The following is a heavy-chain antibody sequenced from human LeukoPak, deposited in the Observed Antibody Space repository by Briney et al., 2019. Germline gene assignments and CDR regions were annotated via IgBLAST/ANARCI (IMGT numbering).Heavy chain of an antibody. CDR1: GFTFSSYA. D-gene: IGHD6-6*01. V-gene: IGHV3-7*01. CDR3: ARGGAARPDF. Sequence: GGSLRLSCAASGFTFSSYAMSWVRQAPGKGLEWVAKIKADGGEKDHVASVKGRFTISRDNAKNSLYLQMNSLRVEDTAVYYCARGGAARPDFWGQGTLVTVSS. J-gene: IGHJ4*02. CDR2: IKADGGEK.